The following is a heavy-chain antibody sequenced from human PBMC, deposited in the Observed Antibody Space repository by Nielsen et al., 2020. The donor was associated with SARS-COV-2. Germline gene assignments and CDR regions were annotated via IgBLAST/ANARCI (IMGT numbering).Heavy chain of an antibody. CDR1: GYPVTELT. V-gene: IGHV1-18*01. D-gene: IGHD3-9*01. Sequence: ASVKVSCKVSGYPVTELTMHWVRQAPGLGLEWMGWISTYNTNTDYAQKFQDRLTMTRDTSTSTAYMELRTLRSDDTAVYYCARDFAKRSNTGYYYPLIDYWGQGTLVNVSS. J-gene: IGHJ4*02. CDR2: ISTYNTNT. CDR3: ARDFAKRSNTGYYYPLIDY.